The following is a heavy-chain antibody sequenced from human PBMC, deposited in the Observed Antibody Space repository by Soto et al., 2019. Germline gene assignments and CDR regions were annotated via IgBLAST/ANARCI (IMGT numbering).Heavy chain of an antibody. Sequence: QVQLEQSGAEVKKPGSSVKVSCKASGGTFNSYAISWVRQVPGEGPEWMGGIIPNFGTVNYAQKFQGRVTIIADESTSSAYMELRSLRSDDTAVYYCARDLGLYLDTGMITDFYVMDVWGQGTEVTVS. J-gene: IGHJ6*02. CDR2: IIPNFGTV. V-gene: IGHV1-69*01. CDR1: GGTFNSYA. D-gene: IGHD5-18*01. CDR3: ARDLGLYLDTGMITDFYVMDV.